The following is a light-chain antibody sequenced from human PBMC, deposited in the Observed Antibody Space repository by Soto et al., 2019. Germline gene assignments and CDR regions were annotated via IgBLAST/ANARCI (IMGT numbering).Light chain of an antibody. CDR3: SSYTSTMTNV. Sequence: LTQPASVSGSPGQSITISCTGTSSDVGGFNSVSWYQLRPGTAPKLILYDVVDRPSGVSYRFSGSKSGNTASLTISGLQAADEADYFCSSYTSTMTNVFGSGNKVTVL. J-gene: IGLJ1*01. V-gene: IGLV2-14*03. CDR2: DVV. CDR1: SSDVGGFNS.